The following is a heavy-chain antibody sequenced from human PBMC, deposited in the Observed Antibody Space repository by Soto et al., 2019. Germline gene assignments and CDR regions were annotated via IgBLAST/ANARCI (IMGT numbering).Heavy chain of an antibody. CDR1: GGTFSSYA. Sequence: SVKVSCKASGGTFSSYAISWVRQAPGQGLEWMGGIIPIFGTANYAQKFQGRVTITADESTSTADMELSSLRTEDTAVYYCARGGYSGYDYDWFDPWGQGTLVTVSS. J-gene: IGHJ5*02. V-gene: IGHV1-69*13. CDR3: ARGGYSGYDYDWFDP. D-gene: IGHD5-12*01. CDR2: IIPIFGTA.